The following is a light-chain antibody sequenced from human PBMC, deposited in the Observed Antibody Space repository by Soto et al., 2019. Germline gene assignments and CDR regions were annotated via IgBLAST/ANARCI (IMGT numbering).Light chain of an antibody. CDR2: GAS. CDR1: QSVSSSY. Sequence: EIVLTQSPGTLSFSPGERATLSCRASQSVSSSYLSWYQQKPGQPPRLRIYGASSRATGIPDRFSGSGSGTDVTLSISRLEPDDFAVYYCHHYGSALTCGGGTKGEI. J-gene: IGKJ4*01. V-gene: IGKV3-20*01. CDR3: HHYGSALT.